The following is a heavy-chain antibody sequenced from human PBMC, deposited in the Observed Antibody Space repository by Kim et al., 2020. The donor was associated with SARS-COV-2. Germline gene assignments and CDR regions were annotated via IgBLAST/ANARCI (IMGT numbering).Heavy chain of an antibody. D-gene: IGHD2-2*01. CDR3: AKASSWEMKAAFDY. J-gene: IGHJ4*02. V-gene: IGHV3-30*02. Sequence: ADSGERRFTISRDNSKHTLSLQMNSLRGEDAAVYYCAKASSWEMKAAFDYWGQGTLVTVSS.